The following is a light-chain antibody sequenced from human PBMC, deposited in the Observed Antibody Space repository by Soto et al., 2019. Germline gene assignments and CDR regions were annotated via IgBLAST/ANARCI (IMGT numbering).Light chain of an antibody. CDR2: GAS. CDR3: QQYGSSSWT. V-gene: IGKV3-20*01. Sequence: EIVLTQSPGTLSLSPGERATLSCRASQSVSSSYLAWYQQKPGQAPRLLIYGASSRATGIPDRFSGSGSGTDFTLTISRLEPEDFAVYYCQQYGSSSWTFGXXXKVDIK. CDR1: QSVSSSY. J-gene: IGKJ1*01.